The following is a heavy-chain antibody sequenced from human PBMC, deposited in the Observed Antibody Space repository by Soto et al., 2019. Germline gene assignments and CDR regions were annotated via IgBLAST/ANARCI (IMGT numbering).Heavy chain of an antibody. CDR3: ARGSYGDY. D-gene: IGHD5-18*01. CDR2: ISANNGTT. Sequence: ASVKVSCKASGGTFSSYAISWVRQAPGQGLEWMGGISANNGTTNYAQKLQGRVTMTTDTSTSTAYMELRSLRSDDTAVYYCARGSYGDYWGQGTLVTVSS. J-gene: IGHJ4*02. V-gene: IGHV1-18*01. CDR1: GGTFSSYA.